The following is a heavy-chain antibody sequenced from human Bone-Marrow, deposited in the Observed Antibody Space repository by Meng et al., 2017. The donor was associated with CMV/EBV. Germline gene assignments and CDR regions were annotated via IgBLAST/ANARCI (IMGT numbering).Heavy chain of an antibody. CDR3: ARGVLQYFDWLGRENYYFDY. Sequence: SETLSLTCAVYGGSFSGYYWSWIRQPPGKGLEWIGEINHSGSTNYNPSLKSRVTISVDTSKNQFSLKLSSVTAADTAVYYCARGVLQYFDWLGRENYYFDYWGQGTLVAASS. J-gene: IGHJ4*02. D-gene: IGHD3-9*01. V-gene: IGHV4-34*01. CDR2: INHSGST. CDR1: GGSFSGYY.